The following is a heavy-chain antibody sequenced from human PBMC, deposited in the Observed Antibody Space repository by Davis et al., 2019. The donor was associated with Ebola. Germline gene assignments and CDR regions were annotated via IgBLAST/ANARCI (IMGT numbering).Heavy chain of an antibody. D-gene: IGHD6-19*01. CDR3: AREDSSGWYGGGYFVY. V-gene: IGHV1-18*01. Sequence: ASVKVSCKASGYTFTSYGISWVRQAPGQGLEWMGWISAYNGNTNYAQKLQGRVTMTTDTSTSTAYMELRSLRSDDTAVYYCAREDSSGWYGGGYFVYWGQGTLVTVSS. J-gene: IGHJ4*02. CDR1: GYTFTSYG. CDR2: ISAYNGNT.